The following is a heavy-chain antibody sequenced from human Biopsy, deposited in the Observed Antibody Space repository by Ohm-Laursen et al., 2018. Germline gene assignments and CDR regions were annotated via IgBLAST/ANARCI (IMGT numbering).Heavy chain of an antibody. CDR2: INHSGST. CDR3: ARATNSTGWPYYYFYGMDV. V-gene: IGHV4-34*01. J-gene: IGHJ6*02. Sequence: SDTLSLTCAVYGGSFSGYYWSWIRQPPGKGLEWIGEINHSGSTNYNPSLKSRVTISVDTSKSQFSLRLNSVTAADTAVYYCARATNSTGWPYYYFYGMDVWGQGTTVTVSS. CDR1: GGSFSGYY. D-gene: IGHD2/OR15-2a*01.